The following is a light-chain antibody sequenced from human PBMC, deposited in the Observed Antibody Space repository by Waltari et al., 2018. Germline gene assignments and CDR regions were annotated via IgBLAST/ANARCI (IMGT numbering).Light chain of an antibody. V-gene: IGLV2-23*02. CDR2: EVS. CDR1: SSDVGSYNL. Sequence: QSALTQPASVSVSPGQSITISCTGTSSDVGSYNLVSWYQQHPGKAPKLMIYEVSKRPSGVSNRFSGSKSGNTASLTISGLQAEDEADYYCCSYAGSSTSLERVFGGGTKLTVL. CDR3: CSYAGSSTSLERV. J-gene: IGLJ3*02.